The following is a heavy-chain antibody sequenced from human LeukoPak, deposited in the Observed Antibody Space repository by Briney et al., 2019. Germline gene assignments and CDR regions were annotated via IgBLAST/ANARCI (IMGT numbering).Heavy chain of an antibody. CDR2: TGNKATGYTT. J-gene: IGHJ4*02. CDR1: GFTFIDYY. Sequence: PGGSLRLSCAASGFTFIDYYMDWVRLAPGKGLEWVGRTGNKATGYTTEYAASVKGRFTISRDDSKNSMYLQMNSLRTEDTAVYFCTRTKASVAFECFDCWGQGTLVTVSS. V-gene: IGHV3-72*01. CDR3: TRTKASVAFECFDC. D-gene: IGHD3-3*01.